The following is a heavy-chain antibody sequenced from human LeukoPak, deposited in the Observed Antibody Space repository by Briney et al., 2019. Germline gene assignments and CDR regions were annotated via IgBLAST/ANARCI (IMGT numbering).Heavy chain of an antibody. Sequence: GGSLRLSCAASGFTFSSYAMHWVRQAPGKGLEWVAVISYDGSNKYYADSVKGRFTISRDNSKNTLYLQMNSLRAEDTAVYYCARALKSPHVITLYEKPYYFDFWGQGTLSPSPQ. D-gene: IGHD3-10*02. CDR3: ARALKSPHVITLYEKPYYFDF. CDR2: ISYDGSNK. V-gene: IGHV3-30*14. J-gene: IGHJ4*02. CDR1: GFTFSSYA.